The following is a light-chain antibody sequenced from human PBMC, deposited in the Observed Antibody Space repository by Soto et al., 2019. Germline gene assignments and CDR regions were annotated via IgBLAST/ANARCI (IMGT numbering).Light chain of an antibody. J-gene: IGKJ2*01. Sequence: DIQMTQSPSTLSASVGDRVTITCRASQNIYNWLAWYQQRPGKAPNLLIYKASTLESGVSSRFSGSGSETELTLTISSPQPDDFATYYCQHYNNYPYTFGQGTKLEIK. V-gene: IGKV1-5*03. CDR1: QNIYNW. CDR2: KAS. CDR3: QHYNNYPYT.